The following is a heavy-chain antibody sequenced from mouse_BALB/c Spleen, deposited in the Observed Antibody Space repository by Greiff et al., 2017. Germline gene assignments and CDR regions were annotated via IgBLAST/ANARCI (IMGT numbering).Heavy chain of an antibody. D-gene: IGHD2-2*01. CDR3: ARYGYDYGYAMDY. V-gene: IGHV1-14*01. J-gene: IGHJ4*01. CDR1: GYTFTSYV. Sequence: EVQLQESGPELVKPGASVKMSCKASGYTFTSYVMHWVKQKPGQGLEWIGYINPYNDGTKYNEKFKGKATLTSDKSSSTAYMELSSLTSEDSAVYYCARYGYDYGYAMDYWGQGTSVTVSS. CDR2: INPYNDGT.